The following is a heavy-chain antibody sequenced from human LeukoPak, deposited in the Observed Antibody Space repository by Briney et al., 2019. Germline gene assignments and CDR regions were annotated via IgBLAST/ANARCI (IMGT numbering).Heavy chain of an antibody. Sequence: SQTLSLTCDISGDSVSSNSAAWNWIRQSPSRGLEWLGRTYYRSKWYDDYAVSVKSRITINPDTSKNHFSLQLNSVTPEDTAVYFCAREVAGTCAFDIWGQGTTVTVSS. CDR2: TYYRSKWYD. CDR1: GDSVSSNSAA. J-gene: IGHJ3*02. CDR3: AREVAGTCAFDI. D-gene: IGHD1-14*01. V-gene: IGHV6-1*01.